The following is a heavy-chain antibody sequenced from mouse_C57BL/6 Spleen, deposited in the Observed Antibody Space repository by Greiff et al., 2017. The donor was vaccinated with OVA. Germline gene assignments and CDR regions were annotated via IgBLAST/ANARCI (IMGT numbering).Heavy chain of an antibody. V-gene: IGHV1-59*01. CDR1: GYTFTSYW. CDR2: IDPSDSYT. Sequence: QVQPQQPGAELVRPGTSVKLSCKASGYTFTSYWMHWVKQRPGQGLEWIGVIDPSDSYTNYNQKFKGKATLTVDTSSSTAYMQLSSLTSEDSAVYYCARPPAYGSSPDYWGQGTTLTVSS. D-gene: IGHD1-1*01. CDR3: ARPPAYGSSPDY. J-gene: IGHJ2*01.